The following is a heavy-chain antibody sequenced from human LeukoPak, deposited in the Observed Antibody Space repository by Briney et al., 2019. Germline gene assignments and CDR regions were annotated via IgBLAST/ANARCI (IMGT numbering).Heavy chain of an antibody. CDR1: GGTFSSYA. CDR3: ARGHYGSGSYYTYYYYYMDV. V-gene: IGHV1-69*13. Sequence: ASVKVSCKASGGTFSSYAISWVRQAPGQGLEWMGGIIPIFGTANYAQKFQGRVTITADESTSTAYMELSSLRSEDTAVYYCARGHYGSGSYYTYYYYYMDVWGKGTTVTISS. CDR2: IIPIFGTA. J-gene: IGHJ6*03. D-gene: IGHD3-10*01.